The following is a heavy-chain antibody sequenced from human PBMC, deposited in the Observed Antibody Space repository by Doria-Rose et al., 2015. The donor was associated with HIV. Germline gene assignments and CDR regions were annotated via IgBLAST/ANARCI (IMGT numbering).Heavy chain of an antibody. CDR1: GVSLSSPGMG. V-gene: IGHV2-26*01. CDR2: IFSHNER. Sequence: QESGPVLVKPTETLTLTCTVSGVSLSSPGMGVSWISQPPGKALEWLANIFSHNERSYNTSLKSRLTISRGISKSQVVLTMTDMDPVDTATYYCARIKSSRWYHKYYFDFWGQGTLVIVSA. CDR3: ARIKSSRWYHKYYFDF. J-gene: IGHJ4*02. D-gene: IGHD6-13*01.